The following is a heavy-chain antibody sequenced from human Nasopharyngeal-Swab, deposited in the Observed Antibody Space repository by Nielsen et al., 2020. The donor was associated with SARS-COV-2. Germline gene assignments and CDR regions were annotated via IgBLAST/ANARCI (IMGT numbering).Heavy chain of an antibody. CDR1: GSTFSSYM. CDR3: AKSAVAGTERIWYLYYHIDV. D-gene: IGHD6-19*01. J-gene: IGHJ6*03. V-gene: IGHV3-23*01. Sequence: GGSLRLSCEASGSTFSSYMMTWVRQTAGNRLEWVASIGNSGAGTYHADPVKGRFTISRDNFKNTLYLEMKYLRAEDTAVYFCAKSAVAGTERIWYLYYHIDVWGKGTSVTVSS. CDR2: IGNSGAGT.